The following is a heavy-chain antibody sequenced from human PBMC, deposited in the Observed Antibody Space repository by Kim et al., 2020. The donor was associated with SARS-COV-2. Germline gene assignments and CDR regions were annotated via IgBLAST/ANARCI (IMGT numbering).Heavy chain of an antibody. Sequence: SQKCQGRVTITRDTSASTAYMELSSLRSEDTAVYYCARTDIVATISIFDYWGQGTLVTVSS. CDR3: ARTDIVATISIFDY. V-gene: IGHV1-3*01. D-gene: IGHD5-12*01. J-gene: IGHJ4*02.